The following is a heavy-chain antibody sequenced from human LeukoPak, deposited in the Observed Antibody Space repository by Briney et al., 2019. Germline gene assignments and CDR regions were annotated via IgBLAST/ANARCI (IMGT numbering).Heavy chain of an antibody. D-gene: IGHD3-3*01. CDR2: IIPILGIA. CDR1: GGTFSSYA. V-gene: IGHV1-69*04. J-gene: IGHJ6*02. Sequence: GASVKVSCKASGGTFSSYAISWVRQAPGQGLEWMGRIIPILGIANYAQKFQGRVTMTRNTSISTAYMELSSLRSEDTAVYYCARGGITIFGVVIIRRGNYYYYGMDVWGQGTTVTVSS. CDR3: ARGGITIFGVVIIRRGNYYYYGMDV.